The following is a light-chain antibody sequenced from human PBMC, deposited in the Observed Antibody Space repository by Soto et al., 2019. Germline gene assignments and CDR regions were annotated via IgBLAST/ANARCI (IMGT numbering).Light chain of an antibody. Sequence: EIVMTQSPATLSVSPGERATLSCRASQSVSSNLAWYQQKPGQAPRLLIYGAFTSATGIPVRFSGSGSGTEFTLTISSLQSEDFAVYYCQQYKNWPPLTFGGGTKVEIK. CDR3: QQYKNWPPLT. V-gene: IGKV3-15*01. CDR1: QSVSSN. J-gene: IGKJ4*01. CDR2: GAF.